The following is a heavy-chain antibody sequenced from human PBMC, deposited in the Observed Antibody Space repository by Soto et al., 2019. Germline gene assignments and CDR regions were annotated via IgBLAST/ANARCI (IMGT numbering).Heavy chain of an antibody. Sequence: QVQLQESGPGLVKPSETLSLTCTVSGDYISADYWTWIRQPPGKALEWIGYVYYSGSTSYNPSFKSRVTIAGDTSKTQFSLKLNSVTAADTAVYYWARVRTTLDFYYYYMDVWGIGTTVTVSS. CDR1: GDYISADY. CDR2: VYYSGST. CDR3: ARVRTTLDFYYYYMDV. J-gene: IGHJ6*03. V-gene: IGHV4-59*08. D-gene: IGHD3-10*01.